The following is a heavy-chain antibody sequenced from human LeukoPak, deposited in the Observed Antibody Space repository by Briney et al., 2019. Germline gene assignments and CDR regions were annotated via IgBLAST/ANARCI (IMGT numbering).Heavy chain of an antibody. J-gene: IGHJ5*02. CDR3: ARGAIFGVVYNWFDP. CDR2: INHSGST. D-gene: IGHD3-3*01. CDR1: GGSFSGYY. V-gene: IGHV4-34*01. Sequence: SETLSLTCAVYGGSFSGYYWSWIRQPPGKGLEWIGEINHSGSTNYDPSLKSRVTISVDTSKNQFSLKLSSVTAADTAVYYCARGAIFGVVYNWFDPWGQGTLVTVSS.